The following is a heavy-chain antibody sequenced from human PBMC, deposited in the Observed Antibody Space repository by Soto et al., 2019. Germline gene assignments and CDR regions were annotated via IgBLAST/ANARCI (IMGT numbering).Heavy chain of an antibody. CDR1: GFTFSSYW. D-gene: IGHD2-2*01. V-gene: IGHV3-74*01. CDR3: ARDFRYQLLFTRYYYYYYGMDV. J-gene: IGHJ6*02. Sequence: PGGSLRLSCAASGFTFSSYWMHWVRQAPGKGLVWVSRINSGGSSTSYADSVKGRFTISRDNAKNTLYLQMNSLRAEDTAVYYCARDFRYQLLFTRYYYYYYGMDVWGQGTTVTVSS. CDR2: INSGGSST.